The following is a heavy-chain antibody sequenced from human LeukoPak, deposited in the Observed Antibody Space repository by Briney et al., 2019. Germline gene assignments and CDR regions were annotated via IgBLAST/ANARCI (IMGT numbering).Heavy chain of an antibody. Sequence: GASVKVSCKASGYTFISYGISWVRQAPGQGLEWMGWISAYNGNTNYAQKLQGRVTMTTDTSTSTVYMELSSLRSEDTAVYYCARGTAMANDAFDIWGQGTMVTVSS. CDR2: ISAYNGNT. CDR3: ARGTAMANDAFDI. V-gene: IGHV1-18*01. D-gene: IGHD5-18*01. J-gene: IGHJ3*02. CDR1: GYTFISYG.